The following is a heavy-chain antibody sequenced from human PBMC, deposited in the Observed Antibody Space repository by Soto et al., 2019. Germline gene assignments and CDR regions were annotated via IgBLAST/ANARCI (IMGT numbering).Heavy chain of an antibody. CDR2: FYDSGTS. J-gene: IGHJ6*02. CDR3: ARGTRDYFDTTGPGYGMAV. CDR1: GDSISDVDYY. Sequence: QVQLQESGPGLVKPSQTLSLTCTVSGDSISDVDYYWSWVRQTPREGLEWIGAFYDSGTSYYSPSLKSRTTISVDSSKNQFSLTLTSVTAADTAVYYCARGTRDYFDTTGPGYGMAVWGQGTTVTVSS. D-gene: IGHD3-22*01. V-gene: IGHV4-30-4*01.